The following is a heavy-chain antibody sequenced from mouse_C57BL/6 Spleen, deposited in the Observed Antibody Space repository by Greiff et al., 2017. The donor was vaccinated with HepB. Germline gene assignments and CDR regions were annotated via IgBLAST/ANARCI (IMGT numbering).Heavy chain of an antibody. CDR3: ARYNYDPRWAMDY. V-gene: IGHV7-3*01. CDR2: IRNKANGYTT. CDR1: GFTFTDYY. Sequence: EVKLVESGGGLVQPGGSLSLSCAASGFTFTDYYMSWVRQPPGKALEWLGFIRNKANGYTTEYSASVKGRFTISRDNSQSILYLQMNALRAEDSATYYCARYNYDPRWAMDYWGQGTSVTGSS. J-gene: IGHJ4*01. D-gene: IGHD2-4*01.